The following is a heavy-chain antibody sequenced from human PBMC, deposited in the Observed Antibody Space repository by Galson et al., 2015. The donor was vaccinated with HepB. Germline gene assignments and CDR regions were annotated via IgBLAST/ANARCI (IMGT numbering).Heavy chain of an antibody. CDR1: GYTFTDYV. J-gene: IGHJ6*03. V-gene: IGHV7-4-1*02. CDR2: MNTNTGKP. Sequence: VKVSCKASGYTFTDYVVNWVRQAPGQGLEWMGWMNTNTGKPTYAPGFAGRFVFSLDTSVTTAYLQISSLETDDTAVYYCARSPLRFLDWLPYYDYYYMDVWGEGTTVTVSS. CDR3: ARSPLRFLDWLPYYDYYYMDV. D-gene: IGHD3-3*01.